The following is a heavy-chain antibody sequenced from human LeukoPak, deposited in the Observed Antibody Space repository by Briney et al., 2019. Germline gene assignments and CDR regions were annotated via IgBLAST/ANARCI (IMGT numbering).Heavy chain of an antibody. J-gene: IGHJ4*02. CDR2: ISYDGSNK. Sequence: GGSLRLSCAASGFTFSSYGMHWVRQAPGKGLEWVAVISYDGSNKYYADSVKGRFTISRDNSKNTLYLQMNSLRAEDTAVYYCAKALTTVTKSYFDYWGQGTLVTVSP. V-gene: IGHV3-30*18. D-gene: IGHD4-17*01. CDR1: GFTFSSYG. CDR3: AKALTTVTKSYFDY.